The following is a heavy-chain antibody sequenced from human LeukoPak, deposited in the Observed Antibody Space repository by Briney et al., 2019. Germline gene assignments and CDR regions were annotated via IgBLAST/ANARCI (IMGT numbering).Heavy chain of an antibody. CDR2: INFDGSSA. Sequence: GGSLRLSCTASGFTFSTYWMHWVRQTLGKGLLWVSRINFDGSSASYADSVKGRFTISRDNAKNTLYLQMNSLRAEDTAVYYCARANDMDVWGQGTTVTVSS. V-gene: IGHV3-74*01. J-gene: IGHJ6*02. CDR1: GFTFSTYW. CDR3: ARANDMDV.